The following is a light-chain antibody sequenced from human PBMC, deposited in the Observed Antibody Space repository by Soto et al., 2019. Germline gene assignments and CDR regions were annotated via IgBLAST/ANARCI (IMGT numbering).Light chain of an antibody. J-gene: IGLJ1*01. Sequence: QSVLTQPASVSGSPGQSITISCTGTSSDVGAYNYVSWYQQHPGKAPKLMIYEVSNRPSGVSNRFSGSKSANTASLTISGLQAEDEADYYCSSYTNSSTRVFGTGTKVTVL. CDR3: SSYTNSSTRV. V-gene: IGLV2-14*01. CDR2: EVS. CDR1: SSDVGAYNY.